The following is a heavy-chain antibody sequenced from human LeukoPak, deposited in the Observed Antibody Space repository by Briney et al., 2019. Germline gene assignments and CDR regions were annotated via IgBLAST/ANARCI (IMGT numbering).Heavy chain of an antibody. CDR3: AEGPYYDILTGYSSDAFHI. Sequence: GGSLRLSCAASGFTFSSYSMNRVRQAPGKELEWVSYISSSSSTIYYADSVKGRFTISRDEAKNSLYLQMNSLRAEDTAVYYCAEGPYYDILTGYSSDAFHIWGQGTVVTVSS. CDR2: ISSSSSTI. D-gene: IGHD3-9*01. CDR1: GFTFSSYS. V-gene: IGHV3-48*01. J-gene: IGHJ3*02.